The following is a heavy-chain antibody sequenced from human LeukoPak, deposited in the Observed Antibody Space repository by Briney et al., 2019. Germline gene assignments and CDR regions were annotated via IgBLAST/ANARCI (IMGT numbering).Heavy chain of an antibody. CDR2: ISAYHGNT. V-gene: IGHV1-18*01. D-gene: IGHD3-10*01. CDR1: GYTITCYG. J-gene: IGHJ4*02. Sequence: ASVKVSCKASGYTITCYGFSWVRQAPGQGIAWMGWISAYHGNTKYETKFPGRVTMTSNTSTHTAYMERRSLRSDDTAVYFCARDVGFGELSLFYSWGQGTLVIVSS. CDR3: ARDVGFGELSLFYS.